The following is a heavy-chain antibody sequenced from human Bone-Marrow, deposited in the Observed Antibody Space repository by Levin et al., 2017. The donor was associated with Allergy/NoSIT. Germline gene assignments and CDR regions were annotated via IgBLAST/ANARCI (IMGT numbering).Heavy chain of an antibody. J-gene: IGHJ4*02. D-gene: IGHD6-13*01. CDR1: GYSITSYW. CDR2: IYPGDSAT. Sequence: GESLKISCEASGYSITSYWIGWVRQMPGKGLEWMGIIYPGDSATKYSPSFQGQVTISVDKSISTAYLQWSSLKASDTAMYYCAIHRYGMTVDFDYWGPGTLVTVSS. CDR3: AIHRYGMTVDFDY. V-gene: IGHV5-51*01.